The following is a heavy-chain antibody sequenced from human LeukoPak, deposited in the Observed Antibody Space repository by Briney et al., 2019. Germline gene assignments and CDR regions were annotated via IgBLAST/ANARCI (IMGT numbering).Heavy chain of an antibody. Sequence: GGSLRLSCAGFGFTFGTYWMGWVRQAPGKGLEWVANIKHDGSDKYYVDSVKGRFTISRDNAENSLYLQMNSLRAEDTAMYYCARSQSLGYWGQGTLVTVSS. CDR1: GFTFGTYW. CDR3: ARSQSLGY. CDR2: IKHDGSDK. V-gene: IGHV3-7*04. J-gene: IGHJ4*02.